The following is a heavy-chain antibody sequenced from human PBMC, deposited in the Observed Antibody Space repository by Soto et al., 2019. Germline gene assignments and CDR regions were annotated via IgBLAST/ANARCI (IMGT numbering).Heavy chain of an antibody. V-gene: IGHV3-30*18. J-gene: IGHJ6*02. D-gene: IGHD3-3*01. CDR3: AKVPGYYDFWSGYSYYYYYGMDV. CDR1: GFTFSSYG. Sequence: QVQLVESGGGVVQPGRSLRLSCAASGFTFSSYGMHWVRQAPGKGLEWEAVISYDGSNKYYAVTVKGRFTISRDNSKNTLYLQMNSLRVEDTAVYYCAKVPGYYDFWSGYSYYYYYGMDVWGQGTTVTVSS. CDR2: ISYDGSNK.